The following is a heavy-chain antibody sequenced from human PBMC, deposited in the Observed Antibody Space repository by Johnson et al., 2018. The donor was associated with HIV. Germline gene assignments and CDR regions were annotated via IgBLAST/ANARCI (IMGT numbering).Heavy chain of an antibody. V-gene: IGHV3-NL1*01. J-gene: IGHJ3*01. Sequence: VQLVESGGGVVQPGGSLTLSCAASGFTFSSYGMHWVRQAPGKGLEWVSVIYSGGSTYYADSVKGRFTISGDNSKNTLYLQMNSLRVEDTAVYFCAKQGSDPPLWGQGTLVTVSS. CDR3: AKQGSDPPL. CDR2: IYSGGST. CDR1: GFTFSSYG.